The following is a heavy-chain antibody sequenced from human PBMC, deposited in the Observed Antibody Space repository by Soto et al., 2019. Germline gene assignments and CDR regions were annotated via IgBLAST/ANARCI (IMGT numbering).Heavy chain of an antibody. CDR3: ARDMVSHYSYGKRNWFGP. Sequence: QVQLVQSGAEVKKPGASVKVSCKASGYTFTNYGVSWVRQAPGQGLEWMGWISADTGNTNYAQKLQGRVTMTTDTSTNTAYMELRSLRSDDTAVYYCARDMVSHYSYGKRNWFGPWGQGALVTVSS. J-gene: IGHJ5*02. CDR2: ISADTGNT. CDR1: GYTFTNYG. D-gene: IGHD5-18*01. V-gene: IGHV1-18*01.